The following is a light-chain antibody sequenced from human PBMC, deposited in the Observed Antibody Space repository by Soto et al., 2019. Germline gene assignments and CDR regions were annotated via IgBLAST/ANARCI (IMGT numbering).Light chain of an antibody. CDR1: TSNIGTFY. V-gene: IGLV1-47*02. CDR3: AAWDANLSAYV. J-gene: IGLJ1*01. Sequence: QSVLTQPPSASSTPGQTVTIYCSGSTSNIGTFYVYRYQHLPGTAPKLLIYLGDQRASGVSDRFSGSKSGTSASLAINGLRSDDEADYYCAAWDANLSAYVFGSGTKLTVL. CDR2: LGD.